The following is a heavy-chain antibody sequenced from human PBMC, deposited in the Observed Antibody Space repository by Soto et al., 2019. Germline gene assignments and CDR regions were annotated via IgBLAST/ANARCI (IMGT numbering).Heavy chain of an antibody. V-gene: IGHV3-23*01. D-gene: IGHD3-3*01. CDR1: GFTFSSYA. CDR3: AKDRVGGSTYYDFWSGYHNPYYYYYGMDV. CDR2: ISGSGGST. Sequence: GGSLRLSCAASGFTFSSYAMSWVRQAPGKGLKWVSAISGSGGSTYYADSVKGRFTISRDNSKNTLYLQMNSLRAEDTAVYYCAKDRVGGSTYYDFWSGYHNPYYYYYGMDVWGQGTTVTVSS. J-gene: IGHJ6*02.